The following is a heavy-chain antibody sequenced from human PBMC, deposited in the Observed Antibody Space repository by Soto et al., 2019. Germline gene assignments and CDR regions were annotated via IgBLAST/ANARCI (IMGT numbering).Heavy chain of an antibody. D-gene: IGHD3-10*01. V-gene: IGHV1-69*01. Sequence: QVQLVESGGGVVQPGRSLRLSCAASGFTFSSYAISWVRQAPGQGLEWMGGIIPIFGTANYAQKFQGRVTITADESTSTAYMELSSLRSEDTAVYYCARDRYYYGSGSLTDWGQGTLVTVSS. CDR3: ARDRYYYGSGSLTD. J-gene: IGHJ4*02. CDR2: IIPIFGTA. CDR1: GFTFSSYA.